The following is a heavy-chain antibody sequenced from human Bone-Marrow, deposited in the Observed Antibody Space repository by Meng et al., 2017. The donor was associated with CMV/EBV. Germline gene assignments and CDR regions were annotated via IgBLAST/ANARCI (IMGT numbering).Heavy chain of an antibody. CDR2: ICSGENT. J-gene: IGHJ4*02. CDR3: VVGHDSRKVAY. D-gene: IGHD3-3*01. V-gene: IGHV3-53*01. CDR1: GFTVDITH. Sequence: LRLSCVASGFTVDITHMNWVRQAPGKGLEWVSVICSGENTHYADFVKGRFTISRDTSKNTLYLQMNSLRAEDTALYYCVVGHDSRKVAYWGQGTLVTVSS.